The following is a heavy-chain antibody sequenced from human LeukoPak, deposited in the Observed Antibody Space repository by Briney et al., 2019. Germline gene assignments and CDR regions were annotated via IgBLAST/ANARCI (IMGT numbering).Heavy chain of an antibody. CDR2: IYHIGST. V-gene: IGHV4-59*01. D-gene: IGHD3-9*01. Sequence: SETLSLTCSVSGDSIGTYWWTWIRQPPGKGLEWIGHIYHIGSTNYNPSLKSRVSMSLDTSKNQLSLNLKSVTAADTAVYYCARDPLLLLTGSPYWYFDLWGRGTLVTASS. CDR1: GDSIGTYW. J-gene: IGHJ2*01. CDR3: ARDPLLLLTGSPYWYFDL.